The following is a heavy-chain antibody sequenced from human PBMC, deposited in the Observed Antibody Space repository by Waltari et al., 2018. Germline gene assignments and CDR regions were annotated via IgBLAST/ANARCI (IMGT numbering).Heavy chain of an antibody. V-gene: IGHV4-4*02. CDR2: IYHSGST. CDR1: GGSISSSNW. Sequence: QVQLQESGPGLVKPSGTLSLTCAVSGGSISSSNWWSWVRQPPGKGLEWIGEIYHSGSTNYNPSLRSRVTISVDKSKNQFSLKLSSVTAADTAVYYCAGRHSSSSRNWFDPWGQGTLVTVSS. CDR3: AGRHSSSSRNWFDP. J-gene: IGHJ5*02. D-gene: IGHD6-6*01.